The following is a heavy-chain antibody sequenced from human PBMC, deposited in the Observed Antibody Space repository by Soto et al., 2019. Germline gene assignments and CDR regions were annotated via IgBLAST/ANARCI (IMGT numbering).Heavy chain of an antibody. D-gene: IGHD5-12*01. CDR2: VKSKTDGGAT. V-gene: IGHV3-15*01. CDR1: GFTFYNTW. Sequence: PGGSLRLSCTASGFTFYNTWMSWVRQAPGKGLEWVGRVKSKTDGGATDYTAPVKGRFTISRDDSKNTLYLQMNSLQTDDTAVYYCTTDRRSGYDPQFDFWGQGTLVPVSS. J-gene: IGHJ4*02. CDR3: TTDRRSGYDPQFDF.